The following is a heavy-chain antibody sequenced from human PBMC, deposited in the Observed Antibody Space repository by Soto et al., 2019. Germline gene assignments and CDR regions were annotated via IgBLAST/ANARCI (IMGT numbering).Heavy chain of an antibody. CDR3: ARSSSPRKPYSYGLYFDY. Sequence: HPGGSLRLSCAASGFTFSSYAMHWVRQAPGKGLEWVAVISYDGSNKYYADSVKGRFTISRDNSKNTLYLQMNSLRAEDTAVYYCARSSSPRKPYSYGLYFDYWGQGTLVTVSS. V-gene: IGHV3-30-3*01. CDR2: ISYDGSNK. D-gene: IGHD5-18*01. J-gene: IGHJ4*02. CDR1: GFTFSSYA.